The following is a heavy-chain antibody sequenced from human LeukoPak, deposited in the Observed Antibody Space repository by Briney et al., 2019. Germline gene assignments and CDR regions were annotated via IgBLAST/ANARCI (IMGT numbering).Heavy chain of an antibody. J-gene: IGHJ4*02. Sequence: GGSLRLSCAASGFTFSSCAMSWVRQAPGKGLEWVSAISGSGVTTYYADSVKGRFTISRDNSKNTLHLQMNSLRAEDTAVYYCARSSGSYTRLDYWGQGTLVTVSS. CDR2: ISGSGVTT. D-gene: IGHD3-10*01. CDR1: GFTFSSCA. V-gene: IGHV3-23*01. CDR3: ARSSGSYTRLDY.